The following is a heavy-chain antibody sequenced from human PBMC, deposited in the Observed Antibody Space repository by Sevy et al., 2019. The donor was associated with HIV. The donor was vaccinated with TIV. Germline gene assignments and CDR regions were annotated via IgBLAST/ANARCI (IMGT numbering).Heavy chain of an antibody. CDR3: ARDRAAYYYDSSGYRPFDY. CDR1: GFTFSSYS. CDR2: ISSSSSYI. J-gene: IGHJ4*02. V-gene: IGHV3-21*01. D-gene: IGHD3-22*01. Sequence: GGSLRLPCAASGFTFSSYSMNWVRQAPGKGLEWVSSISSSSSYIYYADSVKGRFTISRDNAKNSLYLQMNSLRAEDTAVYYCARDRAAYYYDSSGYRPFDYWGQGTLVTVSS.